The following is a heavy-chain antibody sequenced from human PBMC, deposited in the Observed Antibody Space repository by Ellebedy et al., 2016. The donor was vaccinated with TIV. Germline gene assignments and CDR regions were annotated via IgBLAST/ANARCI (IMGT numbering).Heavy chain of an antibody. Sequence: SETLSLXXAVYGASFSHYYWTWIRQSPGKGLEWIGEINHSGSSNHNPSLKSRVTLSVDRSKNHFSLKLNSVTAADTAVYYCARGRGGAYSIPLDYWGQGTLVTVSS. V-gene: IGHV4-34*01. J-gene: IGHJ4*02. CDR3: ARGRGGAYSIPLDY. CDR1: GASFSHYY. CDR2: INHSGSS. D-gene: IGHD2-21*01.